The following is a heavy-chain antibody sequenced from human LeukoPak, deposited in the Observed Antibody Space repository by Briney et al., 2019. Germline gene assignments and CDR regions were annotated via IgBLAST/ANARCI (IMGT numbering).Heavy chain of an antibody. CDR1: EFTFSSYS. D-gene: IGHD5-18*01. Sequence: GGSLRLSCVGSEFTFSSYSMNWVRQAPGKGLEWVSYISSSSSTIYYADSVKGRFTISRDNAKNSLYLQMNSLRDEDTAVYYCARDPRIQLWGQYYFDYWGQGTLVTVSS. CDR2: ISSSSSTI. CDR3: ARDPRIQLWGQYYFDY. V-gene: IGHV3-48*02. J-gene: IGHJ4*02.